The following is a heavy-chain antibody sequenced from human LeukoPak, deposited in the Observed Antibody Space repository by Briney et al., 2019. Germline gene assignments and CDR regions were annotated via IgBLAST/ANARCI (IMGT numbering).Heavy chain of an antibody. D-gene: IGHD7-27*01. V-gene: IGHV3-9*01. J-gene: IGHJ4*02. Sequence: PGGSLRLSCAVSGFTFDDYAMHWVRQVPGKGLEWVSGINWNSDSIGYADSVKGRFTTSRDNAKNSLYLQMNSLRAEDTAVYYCAKDRDWGYYFDYWGQGTLVTVSS. CDR2: INWNSDSI. CDR3: AKDRDWGYYFDY. CDR1: GFTFDDYA.